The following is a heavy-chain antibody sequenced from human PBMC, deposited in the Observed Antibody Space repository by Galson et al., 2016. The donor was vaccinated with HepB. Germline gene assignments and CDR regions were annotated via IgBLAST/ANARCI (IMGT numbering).Heavy chain of an antibody. CDR1: GFNFINYA. J-gene: IGHJ4*02. CDR2: VSSCAGST. Sequence: SLRLSCAASGFNFINYAMSWVRQAPGKGLEWVSTVSSCAGSTFYADSMKGRFTISRDNSKNTLYLQMKSLRPEDTAVYFCAKAQEDDPWFRELSLDYWGQGTLVTVSS. V-gene: IGHV3-23*01. D-gene: IGHD3-10*01. CDR3: AKAQEDDPWFRELSLDY.